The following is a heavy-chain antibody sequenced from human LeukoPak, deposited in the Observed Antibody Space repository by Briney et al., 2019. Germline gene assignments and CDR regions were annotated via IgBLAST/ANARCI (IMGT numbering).Heavy chain of an antibody. CDR1: GGSISSYY. J-gene: IGHJ4*02. V-gene: IGHV4-59*08. CDR2: IYYSGST. D-gene: IGHD5-18*01. CDR3: ARLVRYSYGYYFDY. Sequence: SETLSLTCTVSGGSISSYYWSWIRQPPGKGLEWIGYIYYSGSTNYNPNYNPSLKSRVTISVDTSKNQFSLNPSSVTAADTAVFYCARLVRYSYGYYFDYWGQGTLVTVSS.